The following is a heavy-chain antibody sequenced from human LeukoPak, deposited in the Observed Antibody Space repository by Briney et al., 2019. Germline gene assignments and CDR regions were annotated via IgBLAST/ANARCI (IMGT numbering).Heavy chain of an antibody. CDR3: ARGLNILDY. CDR2: GTHDGVT. Sequence: SETLSLTCAVHGGSLSGNYWSWIRQPPGKGLQWIGQGTHDGVTTYNPSPKSRVTISVDTPRNQVSLKVTSLTAADTAVYYCARGLNILDYRGQGTLVTVSS. CDR1: GGSLSGNY. V-gene: IGHV4-34*01. J-gene: IGHJ4*02.